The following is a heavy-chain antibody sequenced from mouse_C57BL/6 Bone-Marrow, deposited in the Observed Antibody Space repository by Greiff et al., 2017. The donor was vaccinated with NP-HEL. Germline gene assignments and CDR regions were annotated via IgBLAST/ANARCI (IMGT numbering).Heavy chain of an antibody. CDR3: ARSYSNSYAMDY. J-gene: IGHJ4*01. D-gene: IGHD2-5*01. Sequence: VKLQESGAELARPGASVKLSCKASGYTFTSYGISWVKQRTGQGLEWIGEIYPRSGNTYYNEKFKGKATLTADKSSSTAYMELRSLTSEDSAVYFCARSYSNSYAMDYWGQGTSVTVSS. V-gene: IGHV1-81*01. CDR2: IYPRSGNT. CDR1: GYTFTSYG.